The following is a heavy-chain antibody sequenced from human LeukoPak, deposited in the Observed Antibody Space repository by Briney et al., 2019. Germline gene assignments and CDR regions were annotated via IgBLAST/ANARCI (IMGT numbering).Heavy chain of an antibody. CDR1: GFTFDDYA. V-gene: IGHV3-9*01. CDR2: ISWNSGSI. D-gene: IGHD2-21*01. CDR3: AKGFRRSPSGMGV. J-gene: IGHJ6*02. Sequence: GGSLRLSCAASGFTFDDYAMHWVRQAPGKGLEWVSTISWNSGSIGYADSVKGRSTISRDNANNSLYLQMNSLRAEDTAFYYCAKGFRRSPSGMGVWGQGTTVTVSS.